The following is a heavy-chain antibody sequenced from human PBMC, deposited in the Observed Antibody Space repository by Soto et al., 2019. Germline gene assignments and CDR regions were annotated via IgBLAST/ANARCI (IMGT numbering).Heavy chain of an antibody. V-gene: IGHV4-59*01. J-gene: IGHJ5*02. D-gene: IGHD3-16*01. Sequence: TSETLSLTCTVSAGSISSYYWSWIRQPPGKGLEWIGYIYYSGSTNYNPSLRSRVTISVDTSKNQFSLKLSSVTAADTAVYYCARMYHDYVWGSSNWFDPWGQGTLVTVSS. CDR2: IYYSGST. CDR1: AGSISSYY. CDR3: ARMYHDYVWGSSNWFDP.